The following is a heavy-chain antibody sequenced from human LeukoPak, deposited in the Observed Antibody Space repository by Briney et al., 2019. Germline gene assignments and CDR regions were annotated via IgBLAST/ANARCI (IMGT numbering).Heavy chain of an antibody. J-gene: IGHJ6*03. CDR1: GYTFTSYD. CDR3: ARGHCSSTSCYLFPYYYYYYYMDV. Sequence: ASVKVSCKASGYTFTSYDINWVRQATGQGLEWMGWMNPNSGNTGYAQKFQGRVTMTRNTSISTAYMELSSLRSEDTAVYYCARGHCSSTSCYLFPYYYYYYYMDVWGKGTTVTVSS. CDR2: MNPNSGNT. V-gene: IGHV1-8*01. D-gene: IGHD2-2*01.